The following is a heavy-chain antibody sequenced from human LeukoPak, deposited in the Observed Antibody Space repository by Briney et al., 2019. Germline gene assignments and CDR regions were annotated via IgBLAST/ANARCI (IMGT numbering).Heavy chain of an antibody. CDR1: GYSISSGYY. D-gene: IGHD1-1*01. CDR2: IYHSGST. V-gene: IGHV4-38-2*02. Sequence: SETLSLTCTVSGYSISSGYYWGWIRQPPGKGLEWIGSIYHSGSTYYNPSLKSRVTISVDTSKNQFSLKLSSVTAADTAVYYCARWLERDAFDIWRQGTMVTASS. CDR3: ARWLERDAFDI. J-gene: IGHJ3*02.